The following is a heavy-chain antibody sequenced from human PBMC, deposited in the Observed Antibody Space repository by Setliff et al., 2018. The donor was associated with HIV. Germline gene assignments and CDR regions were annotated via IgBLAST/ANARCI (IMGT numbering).Heavy chain of an antibody. Sequence: SETLSLTCAVSGGSISSDAYYWSWIRQCPGKGLEWIGYIYYSGSTYYNPSLKSRITISVDSSKNQRSLKLSSVTASDTAVYYCARGSSTVYYYYRDVWGNGTTVTVSS. CDR3: ARGSSTVYYYYRDV. CDR1: GGSISSDAYY. D-gene: IGHD1-26*01. J-gene: IGHJ6*03. CDR2: IYYSGST. V-gene: IGHV4-31*11.